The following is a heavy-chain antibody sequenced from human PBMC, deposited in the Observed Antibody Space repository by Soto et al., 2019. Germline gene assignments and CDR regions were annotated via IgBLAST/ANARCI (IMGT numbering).Heavy chain of an antibody. Sequence: QEQLVQSEGGVVQPGRSLRLSCAASGFKFNSYGMHWVRQAPGNGLEWVAVIRYDGSDTSYGDSVKGRFTISRDNSKNTLHLQMSSLRVDDTAVYYCARDRFGGTEGTNWLDPWGQGSLVTVSS. CDR2: IRYDGSDT. V-gene: IGHV3-33*01. CDR3: ARDRFGGTEGTNWLDP. CDR1: GFKFNSYG. J-gene: IGHJ5*02. D-gene: IGHD3-10*01.